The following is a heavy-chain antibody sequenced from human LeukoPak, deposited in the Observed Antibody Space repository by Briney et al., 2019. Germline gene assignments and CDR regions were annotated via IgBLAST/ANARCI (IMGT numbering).Heavy chain of an antibody. Sequence: SETLSLTCAVYGGSFSVYYCSWIRQPPGKGLESIGEINHSGSTNYNPSLKSRVTISVDTSKNQFSLKLSSVTAADTAVYYCARARVHSSSWYNWFDPWGQGTLVTVSS. CDR1: GGSFSVYY. J-gene: IGHJ5*02. V-gene: IGHV4-34*01. CDR2: INHSGST. D-gene: IGHD6-13*01. CDR3: ARARVHSSSWYNWFDP.